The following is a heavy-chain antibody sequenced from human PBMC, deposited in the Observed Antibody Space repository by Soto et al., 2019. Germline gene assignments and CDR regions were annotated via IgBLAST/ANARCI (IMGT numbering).Heavy chain of an antibody. CDR1: GGSISSSNW. CDR3: AKSRSAGEYYDYGMDV. Sequence: SETLSLTCAVSGGSISSSNWWSWVRQPPGKGLEWIGEIYHSGSTNYNPSLKSRVTISVDKSKNQFSLKLSSVTAADTAVYYCAKSRSAGEYYDYGMDVWGQGTTVTVSS. D-gene: IGHD6-6*01. V-gene: IGHV4-4*02. CDR2: IYHSGST. J-gene: IGHJ6*02.